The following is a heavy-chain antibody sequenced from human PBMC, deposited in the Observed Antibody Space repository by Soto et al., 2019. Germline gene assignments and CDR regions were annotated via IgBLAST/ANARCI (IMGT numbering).Heavy chain of an antibody. D-gene: IGHD6-6*01. CDR2: TYYRSKWYN. CDR3: AREEQLRSYYYYYMDV. V-gene: IGHV6-1*01. CDR1: GASVSSNSAA. Sequence: QTLSLTCAISGASVSSNSAAWNWIRPSPSRGLEWLGRTYYRSKWYNDYAVSVKSRITINPDTSKNQFSLQLNSVTPEDTAVYYCAREEQLRSYYYYYMDVWGKGTTVTVS. J-gene: IGHJ6*03.